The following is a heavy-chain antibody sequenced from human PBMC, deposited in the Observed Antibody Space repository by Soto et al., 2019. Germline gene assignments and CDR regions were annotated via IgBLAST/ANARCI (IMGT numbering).Heavy chain of an antibody. CDR2: LSSSGTYI. CDR3: ARGALCSSSKCFGSGAFDI. Sequence: EVQLVESGGGLVKPGGSLRLSCAASGFTFNKYYMNWVRQAPGKGLEWVSSLSSSGTYIYYADSMKGRFTISRDNAKNSLYLQMNSLRAEDTAVYYCARGALCSSSKCFGSGAFDIWGQGTMVIVSS. D-gene: IGHD2-2*01. V-gene: IGHV3-21*01. J-gene: IGHJ3*02. CDR1: GFTFNKYY.